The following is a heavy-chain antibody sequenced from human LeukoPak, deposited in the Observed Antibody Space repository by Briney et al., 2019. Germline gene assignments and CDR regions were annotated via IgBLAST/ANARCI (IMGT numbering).Heavy chain of an antibody. D-gene: IGHD2-2*01. CDR1: GFTFSSYA. CDR2: ISGSGGST. J-gene: IGHJ4*02. V-gene: IGHV3-23*01. CDR3: AKDSGVVVVPAATRTVDY. Sequence: GGSLRLSCAASGFTFSSYAMGWVRQAPGKGLEWVSAISGSGGSTYYADSVKGRFTISRDNSKNTLYLQMNSLRAEDTAVYYCAKDSGVVVVPAATRTVDYWGQGTLVTVSS.